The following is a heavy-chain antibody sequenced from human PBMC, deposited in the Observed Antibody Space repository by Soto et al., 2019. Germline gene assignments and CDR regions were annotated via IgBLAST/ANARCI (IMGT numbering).Heavy chain of an antibody. D-gene: IGHD1-1*01. Sequence: GESLKISCKGSGYSFTSYWIGWVRQMPGKGLEWMGIIYPGDSDTRYSPSFQGQVTISADKSISTAYLQWSSLKASDTAMYYCASSSGQSRTDHYSYYDMDVWGKGTTVTVSS. J-gene: IGHJ6*03. V-gene: IGHV5-51*01. CDR1: GYSFTSYW. CDR2: IYPGDSDT. CDR3: ASSSGQSRTDHYSYYDMDV.